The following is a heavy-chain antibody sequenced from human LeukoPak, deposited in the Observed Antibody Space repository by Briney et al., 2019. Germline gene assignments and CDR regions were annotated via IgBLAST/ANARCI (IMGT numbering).Heavy chain of an antibody. CDR3: TTDRRRRDFWSGYYVRTDY. V-gene: IGHV3-15*01. J-gene: IGHJ4*02. Sequence: GGSLRLSCAASGFTFSDYYMSWVRQAPGKGLEWVGRIKSKTDGGTTDYAAPVKGRFTISRDDSKNTLYLQMNSLKTEDTAVYYCTTDRRRRDFWSGYYVRTDYWGQGTLVTVSS. CDR1: GFTFSDYY. D-gene: IGHD3-3*01. CDR2: IKSKTDGGTT.